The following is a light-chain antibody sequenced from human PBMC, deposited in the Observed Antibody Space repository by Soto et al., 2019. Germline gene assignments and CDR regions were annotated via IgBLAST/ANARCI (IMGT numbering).Light chain of an antibody. CDR2: NVN. V-gene: IGLV2-14*03. CDR3: TSFTSGTTLVV. CDR1: SGDVGGYNF. Sequence: QSALTQPASMTGSPGQSITISCSGTSGDVGGYNFVSWYQHHPGKVPKLIIYNVNARPSGVSIRFSGSKSGNTASLTISGLQADDEADYYCTSFTSGTTLVVFGGGTNLTVL. J-gene: IGLJ2*01.